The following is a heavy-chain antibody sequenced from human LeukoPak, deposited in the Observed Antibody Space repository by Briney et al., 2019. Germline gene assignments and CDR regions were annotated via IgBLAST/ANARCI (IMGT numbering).Heavy chain of an antibody. V-gene: IGHV3-23*01. J-gene: IGHJ4*02. D-gene: IGHD5-18*01. CDR1: GFTFSSYA. CDR2: ISGSGGST. CDR3: AEDPGYKGFGY. Sequence: PGGSLRLSCAASGFTFSSYAMSWVRQAPGKGLEWVSDISGSGGSTYYADSVKGRFTISRDNSKNTLYLQMNSLRAEDTVVYYCAEDPGYKGFGYWGQGTLVTVSS.